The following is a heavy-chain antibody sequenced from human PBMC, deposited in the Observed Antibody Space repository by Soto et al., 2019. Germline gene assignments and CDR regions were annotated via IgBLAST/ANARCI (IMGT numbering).Heavy chain of an antibody. D-gene: IGHD6-6*01. CDR3: ASSAENYSSSSVWFDP. CDR1: GGSISSGGYY. J-gene: IGHJ5*02. Sequence: PSETLSLTCTVSGGSISSGGYYWSWIRQHPGKGLEWIGYIYYSGSTYYNPSLKSRVTISVDTSKNQFSLKLSSVTAADTAVYYCASSAENYSSSSVWFDPWGQGTLVTVSS. CDR2: IYYSGST. V-gene: IGHV4-31*03.